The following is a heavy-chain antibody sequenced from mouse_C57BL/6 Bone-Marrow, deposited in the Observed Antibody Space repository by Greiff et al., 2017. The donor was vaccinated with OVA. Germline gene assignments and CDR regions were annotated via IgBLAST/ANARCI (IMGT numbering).Heavy chain of an antibody. J-gene: IGHJ1*03. D-gene: IGHD1-1*01. CDR2: INPYNGGT. V-gene: IGHV1-19*01. CDR1: GYTFTDYY. CDR3: ARHYYGSSPWYFDV. Sequence: EVQLQQSGPVLVKPGASVKMSCKASGYTFTDYYMNWVKQSHGQSLEWIGVINPYNGGTSYNQKFKGKATLTVDMSSSTAYMELNSLTSEDSAVYDCARHYYGSSPWYFDVWGTGTTVTVSS.